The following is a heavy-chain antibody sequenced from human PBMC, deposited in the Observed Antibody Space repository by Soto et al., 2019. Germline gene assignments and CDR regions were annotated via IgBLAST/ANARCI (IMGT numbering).Heavy chain of an antibody. D-gene: IGHD6-19*01. J-gene: IGHJ4*01. CDR1: GYTFTGYA. Sequence: QVQLVQSGAEEKKPGASVKVSCKASGYTFTGYAMHWVRQAPGQRLEWMGWINAGNGNTKYSHKFQGRVTITRDTSASTAYMELSSLRSEDTAVYYCARAVAVAADFDYWGHGTLVTVSS. CDR3: ARAVAVAADFDY. CDR2: INAGNGNT. V-gene: IGHV1-3*05.